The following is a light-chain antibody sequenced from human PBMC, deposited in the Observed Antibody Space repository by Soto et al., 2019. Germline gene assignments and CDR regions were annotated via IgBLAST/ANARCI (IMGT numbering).Light chain of an antibody. Sequence: EIVMTQSPATLSVSPGERATLSCRASQRVSSNLAWYQQKPGQAPRLLISGASTRATGIPARFSGSGSGTEFTLTISSLQSEDVAVYYCQQYNNWLPMYTFGQGTKLEIK. CDR1: QRVSSN. CDR3: QQYNNWLPMYT. V-gene: IGKV3-15*01. CDR2: GAS. J-gene: IGKJ2*01.